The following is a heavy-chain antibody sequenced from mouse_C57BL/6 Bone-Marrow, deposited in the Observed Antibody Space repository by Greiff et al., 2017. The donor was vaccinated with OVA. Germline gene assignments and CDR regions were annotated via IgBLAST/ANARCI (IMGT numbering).Heavy chain of an antibody. CDR2: IYPRSGNT. V-gene: IGHV1-81*01. J-gene: IGHJ2*01. Sequence: VMLVESGAELARPGASVKLSCKASGYTFTSYGISWVKQRTGQGLEWIGEIYPRSGNTYYNEKFKGKATLTADKSSSTAYMELRSLTSEDSAVYFCARSMYEVDYWGQGTTLTVSS. CDR1: GYTFTSYG. CDR3: ARSMYEVDY. D-gene: IGHD2-10*02.